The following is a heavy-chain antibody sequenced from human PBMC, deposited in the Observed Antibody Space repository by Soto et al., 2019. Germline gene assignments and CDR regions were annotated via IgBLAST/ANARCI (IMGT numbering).Heavy chain of an antibody. CDR1: GFTFSGSA. D-gene: IGHD3-3*01. J-gene: IGHJ3*02. Sequence: GGSLRLSCAASGFTFSGSAMHWVRQASGKGLEWVGRIRSKANSYATAYAASVKGRFTISRDDSKNTAYLQMNSLKTEDTAVYYCTRHRDPPDLRDAFDIWGQGTMVTVSS. CDR3: TRHRDPPDLRDAFDI. V-gene: IGHV3-73*01. CDR2: IRSKANSYAT.